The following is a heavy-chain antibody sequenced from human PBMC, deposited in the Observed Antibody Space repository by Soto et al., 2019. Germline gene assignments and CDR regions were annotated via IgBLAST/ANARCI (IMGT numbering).Heavy chain of an antibody. CDR2: ISDSGIST. CDR1: GFAFSSYA. J-gene: IGHJ6*03. CDR3: ASKGAGYCSGGGCNYYMDV. Sequence: PGGSLRLSCTAAGFAFSSYAVSWVRQAPGKGLDWVSSISDSGISTYYADSVKGRFTISRDNSKNTLYLEMNSLRAEDTAVYHCASKGAGYCSGGGCNYYMDVWGKGTTVTVSS. D-gene: IGHD2-15*01. V-gene: IGHV3-23*01.